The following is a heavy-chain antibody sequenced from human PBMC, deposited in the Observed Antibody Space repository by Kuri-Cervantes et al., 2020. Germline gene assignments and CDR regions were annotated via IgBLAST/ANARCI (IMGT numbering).Heavy chain of an antibody. CDR2: IIPIFGTA. J-gene: IGHJ6*03. CDR3: VRTKGTQNYMDV. CDR1: GGTFSSYA. Sequence: SVKVSCKASGGTFSSYAISWVRQAPGQGLEWMGGIIPIFGTANYAQKFQGRVTITADKSTSTAYMELSSLRVEDTAVYYCVRTKGTQNYMDVWGKGTTVTVSS. V-gene: IGHV1-69*06.